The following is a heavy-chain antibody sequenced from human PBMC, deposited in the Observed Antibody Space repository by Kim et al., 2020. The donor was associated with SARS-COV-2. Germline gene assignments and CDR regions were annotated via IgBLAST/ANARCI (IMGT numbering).Heavy chain of an antibody. CDR1: GFTFSSYW. V-gene: IGHV3-7*03. CDR2: IKQDGSEK. D-gene: IGHD2-2*01. Sequence: GGSLRLSCAASGFTFSSYWMSWVRQAPGKGLEWVANIKQDGSEKYYVDSVKGRFTISRDNAKNSLYLQMNSLRAEDTAVYYCARELCTSCYVVFDYWGQGTLVTVSS. J-gene: IGHJ4*02. CDR3: ARELCTSCYVVFDY.